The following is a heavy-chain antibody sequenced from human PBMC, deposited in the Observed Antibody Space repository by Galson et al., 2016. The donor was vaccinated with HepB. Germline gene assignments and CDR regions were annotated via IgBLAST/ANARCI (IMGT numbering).Heavy chain of an antibody. CDR3: ARTWSRSTTGARRFRSYYFDN. CDR2: ISTYIRST. V-gene: IGHV1-18*01. Sequence: SVKVSCKASGYSFTGYGISWVRQAPGQGLEWVGWISTYIRSTKYAQKLQGRVIMPTDTSTSTAYMELRGLRSDDTAIYYCARTWSRSTTGARRFRSYYFDNWGQGTRITVTS. D-gene: IGHD6-6*01. CDR1: GYSFTGYG. J-gene: IGHJ4*02.